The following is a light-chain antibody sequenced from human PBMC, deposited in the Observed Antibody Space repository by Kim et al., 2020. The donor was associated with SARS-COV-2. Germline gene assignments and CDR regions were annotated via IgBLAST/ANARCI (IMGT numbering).Light chain of an antibody. V-gene: IGKV2-28*01. CDR1: QNLLHYNGYNY. CDR2: LGS. CDR3: MQGLQTPFT. Sequence: DIVMTQSPLSLPVTPGEPASISCRSSQNLLHYNGYNYLDWYLQKPGQSPQLLIYLGSYRASGVPDRFSGSGSGTVFTLTITRVEAEDVGIYHCMQGLQTPFTFGGGTKVDIK. J-gene: IGKJ4*01.